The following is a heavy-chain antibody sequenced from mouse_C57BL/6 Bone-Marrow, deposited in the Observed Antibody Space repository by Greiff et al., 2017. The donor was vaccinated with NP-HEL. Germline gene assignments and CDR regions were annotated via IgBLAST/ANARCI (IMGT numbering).Heavy chain of an antibody. Sequence: VKLVESGPGLVQPSQSLSITCTVSGFSLTSYGVHWVRQSPGKGLEWLGVIWSGGSTDYNAAFISRLSISKDNSKSQVFFKMNSLQADDTAIYYWARNEEDYDYEFAYWGQGTLVTVSA. CDR1: GFSLTSYG. CDR2: IWSGGST. CDR3: ARNEEDYDYEFAY. D-gene: IGHD2-4*01. V-gene: IGHV2-2*01. J-gene: IGHJ3*01.